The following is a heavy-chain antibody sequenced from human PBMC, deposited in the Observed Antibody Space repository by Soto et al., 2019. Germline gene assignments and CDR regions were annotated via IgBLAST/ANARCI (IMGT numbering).Heavy chain of an antibody. Sequence: ASVKVSCKASGYTFTSYGISWVQQAPGQGLEWMGWISAYNGNKNYAQKLQGRVTMTTDTSTSTAYMELRSLRSDDTAVYYCARVRSDGSGSYLIGWGQGTLVTVSS. J-gene: IGHJ4*02. CDR3: ARVRSDGSGSYLIG. CDR1: GYTFTSYG. CDR2: ISAYNGNK. D-gene: IGHD3-10*01. V-gene: IGHV1-18*01.